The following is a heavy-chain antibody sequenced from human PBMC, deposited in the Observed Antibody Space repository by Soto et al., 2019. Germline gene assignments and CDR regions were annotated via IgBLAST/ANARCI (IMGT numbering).Heavy chain of an antibody. Sequence: GGSLRLSCAASGFTFSSYAMSWVRQAPGKGLEWVSAISGSGGSTYYADSVKGRFTISRDNSKNTLYLQMNSLRAEDTAVYYCAKYDYICWSYRLGREEPRAFDYWCQGTLVTVSS. J-gene: IGHJ4*02. CDR1: GFTFSSYA. D-gene: IGHD3-16*02. V-gene: IGHV3-23*01. CDR3: AKYDYICWSYRLGREEPRAFDY. CDR2: ISGSGGST.